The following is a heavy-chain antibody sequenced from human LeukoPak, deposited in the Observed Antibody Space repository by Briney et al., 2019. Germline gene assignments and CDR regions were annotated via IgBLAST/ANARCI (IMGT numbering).Heavy chain of an antibody. CDR2: IKQDGSEK. CDR3: ARRSAKGIVVVPAALDY. D-gene: IGHD2-2*01. Sequence: GGSLRLSCAASGFTFSSYWMSWVRQAPGKGLGWVANIKQDGSEKYYVDSVKGRFTISRDNAKNSLYLQMNSLRAEDTAVYYCARRSAKGIVVVPAALDYWGQGTLVTVSS. CDR1: GFTFSSYW. V-gene: IGHV3-7*01. J-gene: IGHJ4*02.